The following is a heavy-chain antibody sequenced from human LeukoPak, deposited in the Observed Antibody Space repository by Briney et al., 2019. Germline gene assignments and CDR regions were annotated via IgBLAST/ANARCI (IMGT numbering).Heavy chain of an antibody. Sequence: PGGSLRLSCAASGLTVSSNYMSWVRQAPGKGLEWVSVIYSGGSTYYADSVKGRFTISRDNSKNTLYLQMNSLRAEDTAVYYCARDYCSGGSCGYFDYWGQGTLVTVSS. D-gene: IGHD2-15*01. CDR1: GLTVSSNY. V-gene: IGHV3-66*01. CDR2: IYSGGST. CDR3: ARDYCSGGSCGYFDY. J-gene: IGHJ4*02.